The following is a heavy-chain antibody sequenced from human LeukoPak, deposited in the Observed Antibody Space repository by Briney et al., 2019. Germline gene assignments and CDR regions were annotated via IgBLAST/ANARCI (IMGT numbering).Heavy chain of an antibody. Sequence: PRGSLRLSCAASGFTFSSSAMSWVRQAPGKGLMWVSRISRGGSRTDYADSVKGRFTISRDDAKNTLYLQLNSLRAEDTAVYYCARVGEVVPAGIDYWGQGTLVTVSS. D-gene: IGHD2-2*01. V-gene: IGHV3-74*01. J-gene: IGHJ4*02. CDR1: GFTFSSSA. CDR2: ISRGGSRT. CDR3: ARVGEVVPAGIDY.